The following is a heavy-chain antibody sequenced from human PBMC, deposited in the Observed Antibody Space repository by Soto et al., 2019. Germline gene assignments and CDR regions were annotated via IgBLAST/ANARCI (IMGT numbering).Heavy chain of an antibody. CDR1: GGSVSSSSYS. D-gene: IGHD1-1*01. CDR2: ITSTSSAI. CDR3: ARDGKGAAYTHGPYYFDY. Sequence: ETLSLTCTVSGGSVSSSSYSWGWIRQAPGKGLEWISYITSTSSAINYADSVRGRFTISRDNAMRSLFLHMNSLRDEDTAVYYCARDGKGAAYTHGPYYFDYWGQGALVTVSS. V-gene: IGHV3-48*02. J-gene: IGHJ4*02.